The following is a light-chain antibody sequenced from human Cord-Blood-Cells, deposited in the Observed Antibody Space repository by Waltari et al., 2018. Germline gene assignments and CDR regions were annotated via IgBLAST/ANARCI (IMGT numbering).Light chain of an antibody. J-gene: IGKJ3*01. CDR1: QGISSY. V-gene: IGKV1-9*01. CDR2: ATS. CDR3: QQHSSYPFT. Sequence: DIQLTQSPSFLSASVLYRVTITCRSSQGISSYLAWYQQKPGKAPKLLIYATSTLQSGVPARFSGSGSGTDFTLTISRLQPEDFAAYYCQQHSSYPFTFGPGTKVDIK.